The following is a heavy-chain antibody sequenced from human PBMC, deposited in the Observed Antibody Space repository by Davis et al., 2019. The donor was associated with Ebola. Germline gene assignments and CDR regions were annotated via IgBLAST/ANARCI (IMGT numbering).Heavy chain of an antibody. D-gene: IGHD6-19*01. CDR2: INSGGSD. CDR3: ATDPEGWLDFDY. J-gene: IGHJ4*02. Sequence: GESLKISCEVSGFTFSGSGMTWVRQAPGKGLEWVSHINSGGSDSYADSVNGRFITSRDDAKNTVYLEKNSLRDEDTATYYCATDPEGWLDFDYWGPGTLVTVSS. CDR1: GFTFSGSG. V-gene: IGHV3-48*02.